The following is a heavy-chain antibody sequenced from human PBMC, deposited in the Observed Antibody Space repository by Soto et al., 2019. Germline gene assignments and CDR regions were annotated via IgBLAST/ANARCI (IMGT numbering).Heavy chain of an antibody. CDR1: GGTLSSYA. CDR3: ARGGGVRRVINPFPTYYYYGMDV. J-gene: IGHJ6*02. CDR2: IIPIFGTA. Sequence: GASVKFSCKASGGTLSSYAIRWVRQAPGQGPEWMGGIIPIFGTANYAQKFQGRVTITADETRSTASMELSSLRSEDTAVYYCARGGGVRRVINPFPTYYYYGMDVWGQGTTVTV. D-gene: IGHD3-10*01. V-gene: IGHV1-69*01.